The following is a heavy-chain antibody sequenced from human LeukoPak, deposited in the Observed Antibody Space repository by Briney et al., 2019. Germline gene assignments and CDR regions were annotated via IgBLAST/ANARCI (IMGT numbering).Heavy chain of an antibody. CDR2: IWYDGSNK. CDR3: ARESLRRSETDY. V-gene: IGHV3-33*01. J-gene: IGHJ4*02. CDR1: GFTFSNNG. D-gene: IGHD1-26*01. Sequence: PGGSLRLSSSAYGFTFSNNGMHRHPQAPGKGLGEVAVIWYDGSNKDYADSVQGRFTLSRDNSKNTLFLQMNSLRAEDTAVYYCARESLRRSETDYWGQGTLVTVSS.